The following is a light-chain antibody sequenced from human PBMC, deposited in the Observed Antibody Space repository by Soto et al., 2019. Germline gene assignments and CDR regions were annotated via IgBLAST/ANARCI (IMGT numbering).Light chain of an antibody. V-gene: IGLV2-14*02. CDR2: EGS. CDR3: TSWTTSTTMI. CDR1: SSDVGSYNL. Sequence: QSALTQPASVSGSPGQSITISCTGTSSDVGSYNLVSWYQQHPGKAPKLMIYEGSKRPSGVSNRFSGSKSGNTASLTISGLQAEDEADYYCTSWTTSTTMIFGGGTKLTVL. J-gene: IGLJ2*01.